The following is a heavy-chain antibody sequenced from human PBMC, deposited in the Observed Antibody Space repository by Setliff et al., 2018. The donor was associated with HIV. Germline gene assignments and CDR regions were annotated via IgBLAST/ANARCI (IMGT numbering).Heavy chain of an antibody. Sequence: SETLSLTCAVSNYSISSGYYWGWIRQSPGKGLEWIGSMYHSGSTYSNPPLKSRVTMSIDTSKNQLSLKLRSVTAADTAVYYCASGYNYAYSDYCGQGTLVTVSS. J-gene: IGHJ4*02. CDR2: MYHSGST. CDR1: NYSISSGYY. CDR3: ASGYNYAYSDY. D-gene: IGHD5-18*01. V-gene: IGHV4-38-2*01.